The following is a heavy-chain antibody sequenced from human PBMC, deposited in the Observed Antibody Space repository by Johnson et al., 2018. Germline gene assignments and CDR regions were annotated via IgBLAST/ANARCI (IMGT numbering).Heavy chain of an antibody. J-gene: IGHJ6*02. CDR1: GFTFSSHG. Sequence: QVQLVQSGGGVVQPGRSLRLSCAASGFTFSSHGMHWVRQAPGKGLEWVAVIWFDGSNKYYADSVKGRFTISRDNSNNTLYLQMNSLRAEDTAVYYCAGWGTPKIMDVWGQGTTVTVSS. D-gene: IGHD3-16*01. CDR2: IWFDGSNK. CDR3: AGWGTPKIMDV. V-gene: IGHV3-33*01.